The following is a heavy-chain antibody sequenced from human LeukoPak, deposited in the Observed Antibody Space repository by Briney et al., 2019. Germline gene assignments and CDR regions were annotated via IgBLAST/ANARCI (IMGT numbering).Heavy chain of an antibody. Sequence: GASVKVSCKASGYTFSNYGISWGRQAPGLGLEGMGWTSYNGNTNYAQKFQDRVTMTTDTSTTTAYMELRSLESDDTAVYYCARHSGSGWQALGYWGQGTLVTVSS. D-gene: IGHD6-19*01. CDR3: ARHSGSGWQALGY. CDR2: TSYNGNT. CDR1: GYTFSNYG. J-gene: IGHJ4*02. V-gene: IGHV1-18*04.